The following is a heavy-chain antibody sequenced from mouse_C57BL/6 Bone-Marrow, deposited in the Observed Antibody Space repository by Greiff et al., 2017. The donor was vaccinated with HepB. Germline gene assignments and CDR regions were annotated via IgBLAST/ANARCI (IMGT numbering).Heavy chain of an antibody. CDR1: GFNIKDDY. V-gene: IGHV14-4*01. J-gene: IGHJ4*01. CDR2: IDPENGDT. CDR3: TTWDYGSSPHYAMDY. Sequence: EVQLQQSGAELVRPGASVKLSCTASGFNIKDDYMHWVKQRPEQGLEWIGWIDPENGDTEYASKFQGKATITADTSSNTAYLQLSSLTSEDTAVYYCTTWDYGSSPHYAMDYWGQGTSVTVSS. D-gene: IGHD1-1*01.